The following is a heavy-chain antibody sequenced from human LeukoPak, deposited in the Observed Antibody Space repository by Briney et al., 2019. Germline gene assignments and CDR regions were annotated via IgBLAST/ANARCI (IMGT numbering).Heavy chain of an antibody. J-gene: IGHJ4*02. Sequence: SLRLSCAASGFTFDDYAMHWVRQAPGKGLEWVSGISWNSGSIGYADSVKGRFTISRDNAKNSLYLQMNSLRAEDTALYYCAKGAGYCSGGSCKHFFDYWGQGTLVTVSS. CDR1: GFTFDDYA. V-gene: IGHV3-9*01. D-gene: IGHD2-15*01. CDR3: AKGAGYCSGGSCKHFFDY. CDR2: ISWNSGSI.